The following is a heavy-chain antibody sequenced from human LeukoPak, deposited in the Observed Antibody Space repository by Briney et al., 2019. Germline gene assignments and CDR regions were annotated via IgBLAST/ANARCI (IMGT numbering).Heavy chain of an antibody. CDR1: GFTFSSYA. J-gene: IGHJ3*02. CDR2: IIGSVGST. CDR3: AKEVTTDPPDAFDI. Sequence: PGGALRLSCAASGFTFSSYAMSWGRETPEKGLGWGSAIIGSVGSTYYADSVKGRFTISRDNSKNTLYLQMNSLRAEDTAVYYCAKEVTTDPPDAFDIWGQGTMVTVSS. D-gene: IGHD1-14*01. V-gene: IGHV3-23*01.